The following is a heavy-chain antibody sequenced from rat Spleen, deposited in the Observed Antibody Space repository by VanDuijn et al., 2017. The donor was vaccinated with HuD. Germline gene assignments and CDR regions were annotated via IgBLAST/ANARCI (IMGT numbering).Heavy chain of an antibody. CDR1: GFSLTSYN. D-gene: IGHD4-2*01. V-gene: IGHV5-7*01. Sequence: VQLKESGPDLVQPSQTLSLTCTVSGFSLTSYNVHWVRQAPKAGLEWVATISYDGDSTNYRDSVKGRFTISRDNKKSTLYLQMDNLRSEDSATYYCVRQMNPGGGTSYWYFDFWGPGTMVTVSS. J-gene: IGHJ1*01. CDR2: ISYDGDST. CDR3: VRQMNPGGGTSYWYFDF.